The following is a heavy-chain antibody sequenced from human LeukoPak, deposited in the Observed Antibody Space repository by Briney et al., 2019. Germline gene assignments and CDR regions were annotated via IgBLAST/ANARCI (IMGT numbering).Heavy chain of an antibody. CDR3: ARAGRDSSGYYHREYFQH. D-gene: IGHD3-22*01. Sequence: TGGSLRLSCAASGFTFSSYAMSWVRQAPGKGLEWVSAISGSGGSTYYADSVKGRFTISRDNSKNTLYLQMNSLRAEDTAVYYCARAGRDSSGYYHREYFQHWGQGTLVTVSS. V-gene: IGHV3-23*01. CDR2: ISGSGGST. J-gene: IGHJ1*01. CDR1: GFTFSSYA.